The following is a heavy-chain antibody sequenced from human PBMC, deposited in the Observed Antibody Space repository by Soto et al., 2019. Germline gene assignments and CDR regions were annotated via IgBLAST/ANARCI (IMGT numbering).Heavy chain of an antibody. V-gene: IGHV4-59*08. CDR1: GDSLTRNY. D-gene: IGHD4-17*01. J-gene: IGHJ4*02. Sequence: SETLSLTCTVSGDSLTRNYWSWIRQPPGTGLKWLAYIYNGRSTNYNQSIMRQVSISLDTSKCQFSLKLSSLTAADTAVYYCAIYGGNSVYFDYWGQGTLVTVS. CDR3: AIYGGNSVYFDY. CDR2: IYNGRST.